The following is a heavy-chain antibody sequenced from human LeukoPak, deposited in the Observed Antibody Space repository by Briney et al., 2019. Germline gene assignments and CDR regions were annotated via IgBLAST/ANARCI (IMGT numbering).Heavy chain of an antibody. Sequence: ASVKVSCKASGGTFNSYAISWVRQAPGQGLEWMGGIIPIFGTANYAQKFQGRVTITADESTSTAYMELSSLRSEDTAVYYCASPRVDGWFDPWGQGTLVTVSS. CDR3: ASPRVDGWFDP. D-gene: IGHD5-24*01. CDR2: IIPIFGTA. V-gene: IGHV1-69*13. CDR1: GGTFNSYA. J-gene: IGHJ5*02.